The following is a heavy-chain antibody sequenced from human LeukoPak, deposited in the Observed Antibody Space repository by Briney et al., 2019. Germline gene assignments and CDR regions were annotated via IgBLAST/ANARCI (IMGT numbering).Heavy chain of an antibody. CDR1: GGSFSGYY. CDR2: IYYNGNT. J-gene: IGHJ4*02. CDR3: AKTYRARGYTYGYFDY. D-gene: IGHD5-18*01. Sequence: SETLSLTCAVYGGSFSGYYWSWIRQPPGKGLEWIGSIYYNGNTYYNPSLKSRVTISVDTSKNQFSLKLSSVTAADTAVYYCAKTYRARGYTYGYFDYWGQGTLVTVSS. V-gene: IGHV4-34*01.